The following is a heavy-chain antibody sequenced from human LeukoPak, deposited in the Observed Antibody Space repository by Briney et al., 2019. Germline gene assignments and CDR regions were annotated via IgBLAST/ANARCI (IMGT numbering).Heavy chain of an antibody. CDR1: GFSFSSYA. CDR2: IPNDGSKT. J-gene: IGHJ4*02. V-gene: IGHV3-30-3*01. Sequence: GGSLRLSCAASGFSFSSYAMHWVRQAPGKGLEWVAAIPNDGSKTYYADSVKGRFTISRDNSKNTLYLQMNSLRTEDTAVYYCARAMDYWGQGTLVTVSS. CDR3: ARAMDY.